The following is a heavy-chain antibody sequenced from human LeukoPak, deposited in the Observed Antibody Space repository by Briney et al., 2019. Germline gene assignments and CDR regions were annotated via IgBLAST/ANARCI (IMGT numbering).Heavy chain of an antibody. D-gene: IGHD6-19*01. CDR2: IIPIFGTA. CDR3: ASDPAVAGTFDY. CDR1: GGTFSSYA. V-gene: IGHV1-69*06. J-gene: IGHJ4*02. Sequence: GASVKVSCKASGGTFSSYAISWVRQAPGQGLEWMGGIIPIFGTANYAQKFQGRVTITADKSTSTAYMELSSLRSEDTAVYYCASDPAVAGTFDYWGQGTLVTVSS.